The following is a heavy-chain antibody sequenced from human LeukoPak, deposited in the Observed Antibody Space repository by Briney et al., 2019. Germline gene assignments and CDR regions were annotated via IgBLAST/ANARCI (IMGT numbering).Heavy chain of an antibody. CDR2: ITSTSKYI. CDR1: GFTFTSYS. Sequence: GGSLRLSCAASGFTFTSYSMNWVRQAPGKGLEWVSSITSTSKYIDYADSLKGRFIISRDNAKNSLYLQMNSLRAEDTAVYFCASADVPAATDYWGQGTLVTVSS. CDR3: ASADVPAATDY. D-gene: IGHD2-2*01. V-gene: IGHV3-21*06. J-gene: IGHJ4*02.